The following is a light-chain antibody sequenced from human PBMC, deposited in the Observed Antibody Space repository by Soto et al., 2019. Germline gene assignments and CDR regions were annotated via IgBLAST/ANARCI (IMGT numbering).Light chain of an antibody. V-gene: IGKV3-20*01. CDR1: QRVDDSH. CDR2: GAS. Sequence: EIVLTQSPGTLSLSPGERATLSCTASQRVDDSHLAWYQLRPGQAPRLLIYGASTRATGIPDRFSGSGSGTDCSLTIRGLKPEDFAVYYCQQYRMSPNTFGQGTRLEIK. CDR3: QQYRMSPNT. J-gene: IGKJ5*01.